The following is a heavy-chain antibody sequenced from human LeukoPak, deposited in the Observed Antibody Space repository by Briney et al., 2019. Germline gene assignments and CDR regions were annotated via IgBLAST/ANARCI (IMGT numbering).Heavy chain of an antibody. Sequence: SETLSLTCTVSGGSISSYYWSWIRQPPGKGLEWIGYIYYSGSTYYNPSLKSRVTISVDTSKNQFSLKLSSVTAADTAVYYCARGQDLDYWGQGTLVTVSS. CDR1: GGSISSYY. J-gene: IGHJ4*02. CDR3: ARGQDLDY. CDR2: IYYSGST. V-gene: IGHV4-59*06.